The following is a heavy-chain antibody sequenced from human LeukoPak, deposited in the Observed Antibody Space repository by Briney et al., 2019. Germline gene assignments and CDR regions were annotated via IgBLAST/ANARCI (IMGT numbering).Heavy chain of an antibody. V-gene: IGHV3-48*03. CDR3: AKRAY. CDR2: IRDSGSTI. J-gene: IGHJ4*02. CDR1: GYTFSSYE. Sequence: GGSLRLSCAASGYTFSSYEINWVRQTPGKALEWLSYIRDSGSTIYYAKSVQGRFTISRDNAKSSVYLQMSSLRVEDTAVYYCAKRAYWGQGTLVTVSS.